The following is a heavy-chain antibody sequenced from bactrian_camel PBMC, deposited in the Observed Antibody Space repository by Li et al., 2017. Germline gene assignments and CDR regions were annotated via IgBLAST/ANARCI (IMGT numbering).Heavy chain of an antibody. D-gene: IGHD1*01. CDR2: IYLHNGVP. CDR1: GYTCGSYC. Sequence: QVQLVESGGGSVQAGGALRLSCAHPGYTCGSYCMGWFRQAPGKEREGVATIYLHNGVPVYADSVKGRFTISLDDAKNTIQLQMDSLKPEDTAMYYCVADLKSRRTCGPQGGPFTYQGQGTQVTVST. J-gene: IGHJ4*01. V-gene: IGHV3S63*01.